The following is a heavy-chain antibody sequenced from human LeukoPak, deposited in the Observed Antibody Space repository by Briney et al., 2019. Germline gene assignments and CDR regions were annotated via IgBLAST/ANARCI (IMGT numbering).Heavy chain of an antibody. J-gene: IGHJ4*02. CDR1: GFTFSSYA. CDR3: ARASDSTGYPQLPFDF. Sequence: PGGSLRLSCAASGFTFSSYAMSWVRQAPGKGLEWVSGFSGAGGGGTTFYAESVKGRFTISRDNSKSTLYLQMNSLRAEDTALYYCARASDSTGYPQLPFDFWGQGTLVTVSS. V-gene: IGHV3-23*01. CDR2: FSGAGGGGTT. D-gene: IGHD3-22*01.